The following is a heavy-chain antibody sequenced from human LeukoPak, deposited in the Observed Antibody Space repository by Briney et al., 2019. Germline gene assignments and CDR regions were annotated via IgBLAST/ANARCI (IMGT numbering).Heavy chain of an antibody. J-gene: IGHJ6*02. V-gene: IGHV4-61*01. Sequence: SETLSLTCTVSGGSVSSGSYYWSWIRQPPGTGLEWIGYIYYSGSTNYNPSLKSRVTISVDTSKNQFSLKLSSVTAADTAVYYCARDHDCSSTSCPVTNYGMDVWGQGTTVTVSS. CDR2: IYYSGST. CDR3: ARDHDCSSTSCPVTNYGMDV. D-gene: IGHD2-2*01. CDR1: GGSVSSGSYY.